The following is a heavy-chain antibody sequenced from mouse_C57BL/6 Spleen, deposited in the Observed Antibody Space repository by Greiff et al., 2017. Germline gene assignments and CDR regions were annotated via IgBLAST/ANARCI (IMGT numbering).Heavy chain of an antibody. Sequence: EVKLVESGGGLVKPGGSLKLSCAASGFTFSSYTMSWVRQTPEKRLAWVATISGGGGNTSYPDSVKGRFTISRYYCRNTLYRQMSSLRSEDTALYYCARHWGDYLYFDYWGQGTTLTVSS. D-gene: IGHD2-13*01. CDR2: ISGGGGNT. CDR1: GFTFSSYT. V-gene: IGHV5-9*01. J-gene: IGHJ2*01. CDR3: ARHWGDYLYFDY.